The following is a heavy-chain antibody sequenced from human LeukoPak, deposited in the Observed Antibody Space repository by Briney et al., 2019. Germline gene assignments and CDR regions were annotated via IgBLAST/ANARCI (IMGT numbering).Heavy chain of an antibody. CDR1: GYTFTSYD. V-gene: IGHV1-8*02. J-gene: IGHJ4*02. D-gene: IGHD6-19*01. Sequence: GASVKVSCKASGYTFTSYDINWVRQATGQGLEWMGWMNPNSGNTGYAQKLQGRVTTTRDVSTSTVYMELSSLRSEDTAVYFCARVGEKQWLEGEYFDYWGQGPPVTVSS. CDR3: ARVGEKQWLEGEYFDY. CDR2: MNPNSGNT.